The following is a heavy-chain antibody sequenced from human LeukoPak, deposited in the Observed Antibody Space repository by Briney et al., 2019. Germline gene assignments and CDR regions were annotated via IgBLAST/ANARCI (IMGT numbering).Heavy chain of an antibody. CDR1: GYTFTSYD. CDR2: MNPNSGNT. Sequence: ASVKVSCKASGYTFTSYDINWVRQATGQGLEWVGCMNPNSGNTGYAQKFQGRVTMTRNTSISTAYMELSSLRSEDTAVYYCARGAYTPRQEYCSSTSCYTDNWFDPWGQGTLVTVSS. J-gene: IGHJ5*02. V-gene: IGHV1-8*01. D-gene: IGHD2-2*02. CDR3: ARGAYTPRQEYCSSTSCYTDNWFDP.